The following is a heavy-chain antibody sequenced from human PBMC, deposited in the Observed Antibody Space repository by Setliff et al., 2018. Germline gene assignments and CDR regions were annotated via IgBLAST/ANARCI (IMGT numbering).Heavy chain of an antibody. CDR3: ATLTGDRGVDY. D-gene: IGHD7-27*01. J-gene: IGHJ4*02. V-gene: IGHV4-38-2*02. CDR2: IYYRGST. CDR1: GYSISSGYC. Sequence: SETLFLTCTVSGYSISSGYCWGWIRQPPGRGLEWMGSIYYRGSTYYDSSLKSRLSISVDTSKNQFSLKLNSVTAADTAVYYCATLTGDRGVDYWGQGTLVTVSS.